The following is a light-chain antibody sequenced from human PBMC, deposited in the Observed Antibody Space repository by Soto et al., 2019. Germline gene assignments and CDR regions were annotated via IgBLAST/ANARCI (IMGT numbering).Light chain of an antibody. CDR1: QSLTNSR. Sequence: EIVLTQSPGTLSLSPGERATLSCRASQSLTNSRLAWYQQKPGQAPKVLIYGGSNRATGIPDRFSGSGSGTDFTLTISRLEPEEFAVYYLQQWSSSPRTFGQGTKLEIK. CDR2: GGS. J-gene: IGKJ2*01. V-gene: IGKV3-20*01. CDR3: QQWSSSPRT.